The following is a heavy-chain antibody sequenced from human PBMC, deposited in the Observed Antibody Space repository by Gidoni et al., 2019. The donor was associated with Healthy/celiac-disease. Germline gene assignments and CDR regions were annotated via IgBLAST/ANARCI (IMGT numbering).Heavy chain of an antibody. CDR3: ARHSISYSYDSSGFVGHLALDDFDI. J-gene: IGHJ3*02. V-gene: IGHV5-51*01. CDR2: IYPGYSAT. CDR1: GYSFTRYC. D-gene: IGHD3-22*01. Sequence: EVQLVQYGAEVKTPGASLKISCKGSGYSFTRYCIGWVLQLPGKGQEWMGIIYPGYSATRYSPSFPGQVTIYADKSISTAYLQWGSLKASDTALYYCARHSISYSYDSSGFVGHLALDDFDIWGQVTMVIVSS.